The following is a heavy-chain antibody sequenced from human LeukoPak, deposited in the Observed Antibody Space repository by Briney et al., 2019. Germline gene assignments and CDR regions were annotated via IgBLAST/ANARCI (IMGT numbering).Heavy chain of an antibody. J-gene: IGHJ4*02. D-gene: IGHD4-17*01. V-gene: IGHV3-21*01. CDR3: ATXTTXATSPXSINDY. CDR2: ISSSSSYI. Sequence: GGSLRLSCAASGFTFSSYSMNWVRQAPGKGLEWVSSISSSSSYIYYADSVKGRFTISRDNAKNSLYLQMNSLRAEDTAVYYCATXTTXATSPXSINDYWGQGTLVTVSX. CDR1: GFTFSSYS.